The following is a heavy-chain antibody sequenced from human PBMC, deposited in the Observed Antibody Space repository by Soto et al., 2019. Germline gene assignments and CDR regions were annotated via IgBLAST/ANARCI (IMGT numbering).Heavy chain of an antibody. J-gene: IGHJ4*02. Sequence: GGSLRLSCAAAGCTFSDYCMNWVRQATGKGLEWVSFIDLSGTTTYYRDSVKGRFTIFKDKSMNTVYLQMNSLTVEDAAVYYCTKDRVPDGIYSFDYWGQGALVTVSS. CDR3: TKDRVPDGIYSFDY. CDR2: IDLSGTTT. D-gene: IGHD2-15*01. CDR1: GCTFSDYC. V-gene: IGHV3-23*03.